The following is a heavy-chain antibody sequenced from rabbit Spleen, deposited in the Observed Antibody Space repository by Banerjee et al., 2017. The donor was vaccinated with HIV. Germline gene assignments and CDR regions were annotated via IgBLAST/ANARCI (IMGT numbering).Heavy chain of an antibody. J-gene: IGHJ4*01. Sequence: QEQLVESGGGLVQPEGSLTLTCTASGFAFNSVYDMCWVRQAPGKGLEWIGYIYSTIYYTYYATWAKGRFTISKTSSTTVTLQMTSLTVADTATYFCARDLVGVIGWNFYLWGQGTLVTVS. D-gene: IGHD1-1*01. CDR2: IYSTIYYT. CDR3: ARDLVGVIGWNFYL. V-gene: IGHV1S45*01. CDR1: GFAFNSVYD.